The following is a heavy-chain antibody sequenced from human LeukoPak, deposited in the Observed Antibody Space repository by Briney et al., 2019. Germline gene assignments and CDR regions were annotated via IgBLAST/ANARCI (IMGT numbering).Heavy chain of an antibody. CDR2: IGKGGDT. CDR3: ASGVYSGFDG. CDR1: GLTFSTYD. J-gene: IGHJ3*01. V-gene: IGHV3-13*04. Sequence: GGSLRLSCAVSGLTFSTYDMHWVRHATGEGLEWVSGIGKGGDTYYVGSVKGRFTISRENAKNSLYLQMNSLRSGDTAVYYCASGVYSGFDGWGQGTVVTVSS. D-gene: IGHD5-12*01.